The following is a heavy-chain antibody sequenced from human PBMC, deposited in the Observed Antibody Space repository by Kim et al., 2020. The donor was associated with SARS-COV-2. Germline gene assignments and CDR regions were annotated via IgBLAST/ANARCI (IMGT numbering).Heavy chain of an antibody. D-gene: IGHD4-17*01. CDR2: IIPIFGTA. CDR3: ARGPFYGDYGYYYYYYMDV. V-gene: IGHV1-69*13. CDR1: GGTFSSYA. J-gene: IGHJ6*03. Sequence: SVKVSCKASGGTFSSYAISWVRQAPGQGLEWMGGIIPIFGTANYAQKFQGRVTITADESTSTAYMELSSLRSEDTAVNYCARGPFYGDYGYYYYYYMDVWGKGTTVTVSS.